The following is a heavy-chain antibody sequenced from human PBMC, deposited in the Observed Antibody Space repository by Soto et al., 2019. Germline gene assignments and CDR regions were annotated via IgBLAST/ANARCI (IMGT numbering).Heavy chain of an antibody. CDR2: ISLYSDGT. CDR3: AGTYDTSGDYPYYFDY. CDR1: GYTFSNYG. J-gene: IGHJ4*02. V-gene: IGHV1-18*01. Sequence: QVQLVQSGGEVKRPGASVKVSCKTSGYTFSNYGITWVRQAPGQPLEWLGWISLYSDGTNYAQKFQGRVTITADESTRTAYMEVTSLTSEDTAVYFCAGTYDTSGDYPYYFDYWGQGTPVTVSS. D-gene: IGHD3-22*01.